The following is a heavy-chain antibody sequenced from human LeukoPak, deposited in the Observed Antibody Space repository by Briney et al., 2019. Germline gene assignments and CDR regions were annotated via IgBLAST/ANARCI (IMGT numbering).Heavy chain of an antibody. CDR3: GRAITIFDNYYMDV. D-gene: IGHD3-3*01. J-gene: IGHJ6*03. CDR2: MNPKSGNT. Sequence: GASVKVSCKASGDTFTTYDINWVRQAPGQGLEWMGWMNPKSGNTVYAQKFQGRVIMTRDTSKSTAYMELSSLRSEDTAVYYCGRAITIFDNYYMDVWGKGSTVTVSS. V-gene: IGHV1-8*01. CDR1: GDTFTTYD.